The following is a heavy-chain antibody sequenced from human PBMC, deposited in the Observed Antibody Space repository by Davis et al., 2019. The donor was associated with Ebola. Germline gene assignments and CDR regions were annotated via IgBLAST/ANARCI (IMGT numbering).Heavy chain of an antibody. J-gene: IGHJ4*02. Sequence: ESLKISCAASGFTVNNNYMYWVRQAPGKGLEWVSSISSSGSYIYYADSVRGRFTISRDNAKNSLYLQMNSLGVEDTAVYYCVRELATEDFDFWGQGTLVTVSS. CDR3: VRELATEDFDF. CDR1: GFTVNNNY. V-gene: IGHV3-21*01. CDR2: ISSSGSYI. D-gene: IGHD1-1*01.